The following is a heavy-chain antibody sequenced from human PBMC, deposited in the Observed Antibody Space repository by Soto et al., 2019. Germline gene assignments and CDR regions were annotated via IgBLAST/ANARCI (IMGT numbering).Heavy chain of an antibody. J-gene: IGHJ4*02. CDR1: GFTFSSYS. CDR2: ISSSSYI. CDR3: AHIVRKGPTYCSGGSCAPVDY. V-gene: IGHV3-21*03. D-gene: IGHD2-15*01. Sequence: WGSLRLSCAASGFTFSSYSMNWVRQAPGKGLEWVSSISSSSYIYYADSVKSRLTITKDTSKNQVVLTMTNMDPVDTATYYCAHIVRKGPTYCSGGSCAPVDYWGQGTLVTVSS.